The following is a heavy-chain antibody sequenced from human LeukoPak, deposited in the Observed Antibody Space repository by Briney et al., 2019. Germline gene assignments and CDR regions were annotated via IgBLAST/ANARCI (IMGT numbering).Heavy chain of an antibody. CDR1: GNTFTDLS. D-gene: IGHD2/OR15-2a*01. Sequence: GASVKVSCMVSGNTFTDLSMNWVRPAPGKGLEWMGGFDPEDVETIYAQKFQGRVTMTEDTSTETAYMELTSLRPEDTAVYYGATDFYRGRQFDYWGQGTLVTVSS. CDR2: FDPEDVET. J-gene: IGHJ4*02. CDR3: ATDFYRGRQFDY. V-gene: IGHV1-24*01.